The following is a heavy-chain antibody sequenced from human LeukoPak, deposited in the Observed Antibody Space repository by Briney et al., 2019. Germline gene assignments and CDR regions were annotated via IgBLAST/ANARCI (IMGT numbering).Heavy chain of an antibody. CDR1: GGSISSYY. CDR2: IYYSGST. J-gene: IGHJ4*02. D-gene: IGHD2-21*02. V-gene: IGHV4-59*01. CDR3: VRSQGVVTPFDY. Sequence: SETLSLTCTVSGGSISSYYWSWIRQPPGKGLEWIGYIYYSGSTNYNPSLKSRVTISVDTSKNQFSLKLSSVTAADTAVYYCVRSQGVVTPFDYWGQGTLVTVSS.